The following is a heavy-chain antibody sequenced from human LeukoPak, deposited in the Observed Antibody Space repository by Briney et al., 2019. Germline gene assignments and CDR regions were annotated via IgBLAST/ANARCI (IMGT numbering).Heavy chain of an antibody. CDR1: GGSISGYY. D-gene: IGHD5-24*01. J-gene: IGHJ4*02. V-gene: IGHV4-59*01. CDR3: ARGGDGYFDY. Sequence: SETLSLTCTVSGGSISGYYWSWIRQPPGKRLEWIGYISYSGSTNYNPSLKSRVTISVDTSKNQFSLKLSSVTAADTAVYYRARGGDGYFDYWGQGTLVTVSS. CDR2: ISYSGST.